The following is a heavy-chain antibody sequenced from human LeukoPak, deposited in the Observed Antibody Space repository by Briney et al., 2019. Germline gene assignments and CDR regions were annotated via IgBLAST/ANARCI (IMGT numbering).Heavy chain of an antibody. CDR3: ARVLHTMVRGVIGPRWFDP. D-gene: IGHD3-10*01. Sequence: PSETLSLTCAVYGGSFSGYYWSWIRQPPGKGLEWIGEINHSGSTNYNPSLKSRVTISVDTSKNQFSLKLSSVTAADTAVYYCARVLHTMVRGVIGPRWFDPWGQGTPVTVSS. CDR1: GGSFSGYY. V-gene: IGHV4-34*01. J-gene: IGHJ5*02. CDR2: INHSGST.